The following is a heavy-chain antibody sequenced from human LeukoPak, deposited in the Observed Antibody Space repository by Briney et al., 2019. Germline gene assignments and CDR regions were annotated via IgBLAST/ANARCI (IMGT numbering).Heavy chain of an antibody. V-gene: IGHV3-48*03. J-gene: IGHJ3*02. CDR2: ISSSGSTI. CDR3: ARGGGRDAFDI. Sequence: GGSLRLSWAASGFTFSSYEMNWVRQAPGKGLEWVSYISSSGSTIYYADSVKGRFTISRDNAKNSLYLQMNSLRAEDTAVYYCARGGGRDAFDIWGQGTMVTVSS. D-gene: IGHD2-15*01. CDR1: GFTFSSYE.